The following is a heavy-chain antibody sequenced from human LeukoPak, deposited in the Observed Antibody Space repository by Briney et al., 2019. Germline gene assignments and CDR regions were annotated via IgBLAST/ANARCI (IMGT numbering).Heavy chain of an antibody. CDR1: GFTFSNSA. J-gene: IGHJ4*01. Sequence: GSLRLSCASSGFTFSNSAMSWVRQAPGKGLEWVSTLSGSGITTYYADSVKGRFTISRDNSKNTLYLQMNSLRAEDTAVYYCAKGIYSCGWSYFDYWGHGTLVTVSS. D-gene: IGHD6-19*01. V-gene: IGHV3-23*01. CDR3: AKGIYSCGWSYFDY. CDR2: LSGSGITT.